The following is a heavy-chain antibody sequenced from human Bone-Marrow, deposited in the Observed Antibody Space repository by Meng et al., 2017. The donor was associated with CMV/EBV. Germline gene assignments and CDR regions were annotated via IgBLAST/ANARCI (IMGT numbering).Heavy chain of an antibody. Sequence: GGSLRLSCMGSGYSFTSYWIGWVRQMPGKGLEWMGIIYPGDSDSRYSPSFQGQVTISVDKSISTAYLQWSSLKASDTAMYYCARQAEKTAMLYGEGMDVWGQGTTVTVSS. V-gene: IGHV5-51*01. CDR2: IYPGDSDS. D-gene: IGHD2-8*01. CDR1: GYSFTSYW. CDR3: ARQAEKTAMLYGEGMDV. J-gene: IGHJ6*02.